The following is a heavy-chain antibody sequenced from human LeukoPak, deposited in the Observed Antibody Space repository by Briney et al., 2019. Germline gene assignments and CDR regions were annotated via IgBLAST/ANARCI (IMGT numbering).Heavy chain of an antibody. Sequence: GGSLRLSCAASGYTFTGYYMHWVRQAPGQGLEWMGWINPNSGGTNYAQKFQGRVTMTRDTSISTAYMELSRLRSDDTAVYYCARVIKRIVNWFDPWGQGTLVTVSS. CDR3: ARVIKRIVNWFDP. V-gene: IGHV1-2*02. D-gene: IGHD3-22*01. J-gene: IGHJ5*02. CDR1: GYTFTGYY. CDR2: INPNSGGT.